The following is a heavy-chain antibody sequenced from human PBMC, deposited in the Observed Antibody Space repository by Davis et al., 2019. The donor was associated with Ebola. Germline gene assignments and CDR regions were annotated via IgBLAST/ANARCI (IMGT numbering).Heavy chain of an antibody. CDR1: GGTFSSYA. J-gene: IGHJ6*02. V-gene: IGHV1-69*05. Sequence: SVKVSCKASGGTFSSYALRWVRQAPGRGLEWMGGIIPVSRTAIYAQKFQGRVTMTTDTSTSTAYMELRSLRSDDTAVYYCARVANVGYSNFWGQGTTVTVSS. CDR2: IIPVSRTA. D-gene: IGHD6-13*01. CDR3: ARVANVGYSNF.